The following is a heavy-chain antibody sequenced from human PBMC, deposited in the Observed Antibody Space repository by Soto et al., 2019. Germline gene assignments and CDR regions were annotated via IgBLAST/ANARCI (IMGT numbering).Heavy chain of an antibody. V-gene: IGHV4-31*03. CDR1: GGSISSGGYY. CDR3: ARATDILSGSPGYFDY. Sequence: SATLSLTCTVSGGSISSGGYYWSWIRQHPGKGLEWIGFVYYSGDTYYNPSLKSRITISVDTSKKQFSLKLSSVTAADTAVYYCARATDILSGSPGYFDYWGQGALVTVSS. J-gene: IGHJ4*02. D-gene: IGHD3-9*01. CDR2: VYYSGDT.